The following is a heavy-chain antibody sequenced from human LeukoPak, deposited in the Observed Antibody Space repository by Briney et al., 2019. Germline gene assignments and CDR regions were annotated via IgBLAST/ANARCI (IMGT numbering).Heavy chain of an antibody. Sequence: GGSLRLSCAASGFTFSSYSMNWVRQAPGKGLEWVSSISSSSSYIYYADSVKGRFTISRDNAKNSLYLQMNSLRAEDTAVYYCARGRVSRWNGDHGGAFDIWGQGTMVTVSS. D-gene: IGHD4-17*01. CDR2: ISSSSSYI. CDR3: ARGRVSRWNGDHGGAFDI. V-gene: IGHV3-21*01. CDR1: GFTFSSYS. J-gene: IGHJ3*02.